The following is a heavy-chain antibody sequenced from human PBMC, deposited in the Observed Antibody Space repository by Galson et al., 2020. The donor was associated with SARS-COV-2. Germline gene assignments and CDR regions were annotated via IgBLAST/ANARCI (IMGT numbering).Heavy chain of an antibody. Sequence: GESPKISCAASEFTFNYYEMNWVPQAPGKGLGWVSYISGSGTDIYYADSVKGRFTISRDNAKNSLFLQMNSLGADDTAVYYCVRGGRTRLDSWGQGTLVTVSS. CDR1: EFTFNYYE. D-gene: IGHD3-10*01. CDR3: VRGGRTRLDS. J-gene: IGHJ4*02. CDR2: ISGSGTDI. V-gene: IGHV3-48*03.